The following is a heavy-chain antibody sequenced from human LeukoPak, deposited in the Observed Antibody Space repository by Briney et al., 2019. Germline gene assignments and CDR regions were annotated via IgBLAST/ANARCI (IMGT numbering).Heavy chain of an antibody. CDR3: ARVMSSSWPRDAFDI. CDR1: GGSISSGSYY. V-gene: IGHV4-39*01. J-gene: IGHJ3*02. CDR2: IYYSGRT. Sequence: SETLSLTCTVSGGSISSGSYYWGWIRQPPGKGLVWIGGIYYSGRTYYNPSLKSRVTISVDTSKNQFSLKLSPVTAADTAVYYCARVMSSSWPRDAFDIWGQGAMVTVSS. D-gene: IGHD6-13*01.